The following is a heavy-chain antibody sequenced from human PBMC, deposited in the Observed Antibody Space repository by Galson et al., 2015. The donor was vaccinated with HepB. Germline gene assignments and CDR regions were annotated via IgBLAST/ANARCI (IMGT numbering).Heavy chain of an antibody. CDR2: IWYDGSNK. D-gene: IGHD3-22*01. CDR3: ARENYYYDSSGYFDY. V-gene: IGHV3-33*01. CDR1: GFTFSSYG. Sequence: PRLSCAASGFTFSSYGMHWVRQAPGKGLEWVAVIWYDGSNKYYADSVKGRFTISRDNSKNTLYLQMNSLRAEDTAVYYCARENYYYDSSGYFDYWGQGTLVTVSS. J-gene: IGHJ4*02.